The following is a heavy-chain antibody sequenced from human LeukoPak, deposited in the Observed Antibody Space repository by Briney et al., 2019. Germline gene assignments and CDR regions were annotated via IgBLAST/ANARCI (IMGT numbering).Heavy chain of an antibody. D-gene: IGHD5-18*01. J-gene: IGHJ4*02. CDR1: GGSFSGYY. Sequence: SETLSLTCAVYGGSFSGYYWSWIRQPPGKGLEWIGEINHSGSTNYNPSLKSRVTISVDTSKNQFSLKLSSVTAADTAVYYCARGSSQLWSADRGQGTLVTVSS. CDR2: INHSGST. CDR3: ARGSSQLWSAD. V-gene: IGHV4-34*01.